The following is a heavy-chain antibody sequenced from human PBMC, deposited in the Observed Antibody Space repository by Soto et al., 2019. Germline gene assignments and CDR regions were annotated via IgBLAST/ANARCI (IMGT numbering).Heavy chain of an antibody. CDR1: GYSFTSYW. D-gene: IGHD6-13*01. CDR2: IDPSDSYT. J-gene: IGHJ6*02. Sequence: PGESLKISCKGSGYSFTSYWISWVRQMPGKGLEWMGRIDPSDSYTNYSPSFQGHVTISADKSISTAYLQWSSLKASDTAMYYCERRPLGDSSSASPVGYYGMDVWGQGTTVTVSS. V-gene: IGHV5-10-1*01. CDR3: ERRPLGDSSSASPVGYYGMDV.